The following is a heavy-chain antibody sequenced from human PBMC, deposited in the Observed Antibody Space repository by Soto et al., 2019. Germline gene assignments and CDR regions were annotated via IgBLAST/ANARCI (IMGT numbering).Heavy chain of an antibody. D-gene: IGHD6-6*01. Sequence: PSETLSLTCAVYGGSFSGYYWTWIRQPPGKGLEWVGEINHSGSTNYNPSLKSRVTISLDTSKNQFSLKLSSVTAADTAVYYCERAWYSRSSRGYMDAGGKGTMVTVSS. CDR1: GGSFSGYY. J-gene: IGHJ6*03. CDR2: INHSGST. CDR3: ERAWYSRSSRGYMDA. V-gene: IGHV4-34*01.